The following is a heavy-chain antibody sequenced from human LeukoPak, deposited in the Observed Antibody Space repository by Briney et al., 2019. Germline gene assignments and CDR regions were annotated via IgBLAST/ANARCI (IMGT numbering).Heavy chain of an antibody. CDR3: AKEYDSSGYYQTDY. Sequence: GGSLRLSCAASGFTFSNYAMTWVRQVPGKGLEWVSAISGSGGSTYYADSVKGRFTISRDNSKNTLYLQMNSLRAEDTAVYYCAKEYDSSGYYQTDYWGQGTLVTVSS. V-gene: IGHV3-23*01. CDR2: ISGSGGST. D-gene: IGHD3-22*01. J-gene: IGHJ4*02. CDR1: GFTFSNYA.